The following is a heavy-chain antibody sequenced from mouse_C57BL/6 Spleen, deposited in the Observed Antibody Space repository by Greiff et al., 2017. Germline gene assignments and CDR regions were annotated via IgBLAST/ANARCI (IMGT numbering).Heavy chain of an antibody. V-gene: IGHV5-4*01. CDR2: FSDGGSYT. D-gene: IGHD1-1*01. Sequence: EVKLMESGGGLVKPGGSLKLSCAASGFTFGGYAMSWVRKTPEKRLGWVATFSDGGSYTYYPDNVKGRFTISRDNAKNNLYLQMSHLKSEDTAMYYCARESPFITTVVAPFDYWGQGTTLTVSS. J-gene: IGHJ2*01. CDR1: GFTFGGYA. CDR3: ARESPFITTVVAPFDY.